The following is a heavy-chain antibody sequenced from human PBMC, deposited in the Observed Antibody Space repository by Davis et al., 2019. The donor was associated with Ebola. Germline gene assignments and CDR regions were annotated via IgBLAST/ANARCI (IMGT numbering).Heavy chain of an antibody. D-gene: IGHD3-10*01. V-gene: IGHV1-69*13. CDR1: GGTFSSYA. CDR3: ASCTATYYYGSGSYPCWFDP. CDR2: IIPIFGTA. Sequence: SVKVSCKASGGTFSSYAISWVRQAPGQGLEWMGGIIPIFGTANYAQKFQGRVTITADESTSTAYMELSSLRSEDTAVYYCASCTATYYYGSGSYPCWFDPWGQGTLVTVSS. J-gene: IGHJ5*02.